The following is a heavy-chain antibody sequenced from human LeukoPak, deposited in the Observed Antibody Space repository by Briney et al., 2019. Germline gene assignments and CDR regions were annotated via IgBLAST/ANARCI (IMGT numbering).Heavy chain of an antibody. CDR3: ARFRCSSTSCFFDY. CDR1: GFTFSSHW. Sequence: GGSLRLSCAGSGFTFSSHWMGWVRQAPGKGLEWLANIKEDGHEKYYVDSVKGRFSISRDNAKNSLFLQMNSLKAEDTAVYYCARFRCSSTSCFFDYWGQGTLVTVSS. D-gene: IGHD2-2*01. J-gene: IGHJ4*02. CDR2: IKEDGHEK. V-gene: IGHV3-7*01.